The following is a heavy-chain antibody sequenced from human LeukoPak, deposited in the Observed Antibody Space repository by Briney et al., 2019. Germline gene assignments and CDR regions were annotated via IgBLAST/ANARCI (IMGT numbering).Heavy chain of an antibody. CDR1: GFTFSVYY. V-gene: IGHV3-11*04. J-gene: IGHJ4*02. CDR2: ISSSGSTI. CDR3: ATSGWYGYYYFDY. Sequence: GGSLRLSCAASGFTFSVYYMSWVRQAPGKGLEWVSYISSSGSTIYYADSVKGRFTISRDNAKNSLFLQMNSLRAEDTAVYYCATSGWYGYYYFDYWGQGTLVTVSS. D-gene: IGHD6-19*01.